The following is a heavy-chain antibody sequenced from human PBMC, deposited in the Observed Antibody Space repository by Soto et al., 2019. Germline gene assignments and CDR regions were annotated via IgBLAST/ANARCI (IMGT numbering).Heavy chain of an antibody. D-gene: IGHD3-16*01. CDR3: ARDPYLGDHQY. CDR2: ISAYSGKT. V-gene: IGHV1-18*01. J-gene: IGHJ4*02. CDR1: GYTFTTYG. Sequence: QVQLVQSGGEVKKPGASVKVSCKTSGYTFTTYGISWVRQAPGQGLEWVGWISAYSGKTHYAQKFQGKATMTTDTSTNTPYLELRRLRSDDTAVYYCARDPYLGDHQYWGQGTLVTVSS.